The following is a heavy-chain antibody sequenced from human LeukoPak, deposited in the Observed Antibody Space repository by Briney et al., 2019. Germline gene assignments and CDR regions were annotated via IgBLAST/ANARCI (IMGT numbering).Heavy chain of an antibody. CDR2: ICNNTGNS. J-gene: IGHJ3*02. V-gene: IGHV7-4-1*02. Sequence: AAVKDSCMASRYTFPRYAMNWVRQAPGQGGEWMGCICNNTGNSTYAQGFTGRFVFSLDTSVSTAYLQISSLKAEDTAVYYCARDRFLRGYYGSGTQPTSRAFDIWGQGTMVTVSS. D-gene: IGHD3-10*01. CDR1: RYTFPRYA. CDR3: ARDRFLRGYYGSGTQPTSRAFDI.